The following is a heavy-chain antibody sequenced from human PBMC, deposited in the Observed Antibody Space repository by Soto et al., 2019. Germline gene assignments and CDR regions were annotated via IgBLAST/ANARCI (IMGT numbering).Heavy chain of an antibody. V-gene: IGHV3-30*14. J-gene: IGHJ3*02. CDR2: ISYDGSNK. CDR1: GYTFTTYA. Sequence: QEQLVESGGGVVQPGRSLRLSCAASGYTFTTYAMHWVRQAPGKGLEWVAVISYDGSNKYYAHSVKGRFTISRDNSRNTLYRQMNSLRAEDTAVYHCVKALSAGGRAAAFDIWGQGTMVTVSS. CDR3: VKALSAGGRAAAFDI. D-gene: IGHD6-25*01.